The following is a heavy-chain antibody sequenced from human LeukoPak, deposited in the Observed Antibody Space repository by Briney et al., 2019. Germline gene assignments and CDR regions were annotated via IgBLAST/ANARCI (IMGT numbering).Heavy chain of an antibody. CDR3: ARLGQNSGYYGIFDY. D-gene: IGHD3-22*01. CDR2: IYYSGST. Sequence: SETLSLTCTVSGGSISSYYWSWIRQPPGKGLEWIGYIYYSGSTNYNPSLKSRVTISVDTSKNQFSLKLSSVTAADTAVYYCARLGQNSGYYGIFDYWGQGTLVTVSS. CDR1: GGSISSYY. J-gene: IGHJ4*02. V-gene: IGHV4-59*01.